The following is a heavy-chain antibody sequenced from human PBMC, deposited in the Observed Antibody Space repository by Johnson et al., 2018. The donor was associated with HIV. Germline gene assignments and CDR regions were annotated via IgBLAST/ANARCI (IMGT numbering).Heavy chain of an antibody. Sequence: VQVVESGGGVVQPGRSLRLSCAGSAFTFSSYAMNWVRQAPGKGLEWVAVIRYDGSNKYYADSVKGRFTISRDNSKNTLYLQMNSLRAEDTAVYYCAKGQGSSRTYAFDIWGQGTMVTVSS. CDR1: AFTFSSYA. CDR3: AKGQGSSRTYAFDI. D-gene: IGHD6-13*01. V-gene: IGHV3-30*02. CDR2: IRYDGSNK. J-gene: IGHJ3*02.